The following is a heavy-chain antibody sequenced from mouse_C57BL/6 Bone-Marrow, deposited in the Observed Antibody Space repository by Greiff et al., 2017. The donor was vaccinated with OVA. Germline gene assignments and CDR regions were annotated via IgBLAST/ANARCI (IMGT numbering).Heavy chain of an antibody. CDR1: GYSITSGYY. CDR3: ARVGNYYGSSYPFAY. D-gene: IGHD1-1*01. V-gene: IGHV3-6*01. Sequence: EVQVVESGPGLVKPSQSLSLTCSVTGYSITSGYYWNWIRQFPGNKLEWMGYISYDGSNNYNPSLKNRISITRDTSKNQFFLKLNSVTTEDTATYYCARVGNYYGSSYPFAYWGQGTLVTVSA. J-gene: IGHJ3*01. CDR2: ISYDGSN.